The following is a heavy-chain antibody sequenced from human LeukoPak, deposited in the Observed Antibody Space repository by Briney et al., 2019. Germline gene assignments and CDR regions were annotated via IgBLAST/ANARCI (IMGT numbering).Heavy chain of an antibody. CDR1: GFTFRDYA. CDR3: ARPLSGTTDFDY. Sequence: PGGSLRLSCTGFGFTFRDYAVNWVRQAPGKGLEWVSLISSSSSYIFYADSVKGRFTISRDNAKKSLYLQMNSLRAEDTAVYYCARPLSGTTDFDYWGQGTLVTVSS. CDR2: ISSSSSYI. J-gene: IGHJ4*02. D-gene: IGHD1-20*01. V-gene: IGHV3-21*01.